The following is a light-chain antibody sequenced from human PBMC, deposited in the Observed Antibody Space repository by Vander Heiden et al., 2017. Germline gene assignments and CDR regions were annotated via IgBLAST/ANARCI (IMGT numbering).Light chain of an antibody. CDR3: QQSDSTPFT. CDR1: QSISSY. Sequence: QMTQSPSSLSASVGDRVTITCRASQSISSYLNWYQQKPGKAPKLLIYAASSLQSGVPSRFSGSGSGTDFTLTISSLQPEDFATYYCQQSDSTPFTFGHGTKVDIK. J-gene: IGKJ3*01. CDR2: AAS. V-gene: IGKV1-39*01.